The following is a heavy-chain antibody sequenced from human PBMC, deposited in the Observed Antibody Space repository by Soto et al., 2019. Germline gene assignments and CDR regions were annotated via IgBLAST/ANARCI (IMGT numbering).Heavy chain of an antibody. D-gene: IGHD4-17*01. CDR1: GGSISSGGYY. CDR2: IYYSGST. V-gene: IGHV4-31*03. J-gene: IGHJ3*02. CDR3: ARYTVKEGAFDI. Sequence: QVQLQESGPGLVKPSQTLSLTCTVSGGSISSGGYYWSWIRQHPGKGLEWIGYIYYSGSTYYNPSLKSRVTISVDTAKNQFSLKLSSVTAADTAVYYCARYTVKEGAFDIWGQGTMVTVSS.